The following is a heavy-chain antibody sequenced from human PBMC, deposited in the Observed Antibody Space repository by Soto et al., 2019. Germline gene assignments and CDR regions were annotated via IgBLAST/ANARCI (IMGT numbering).Heavy chain of an antibody. V-gene: IGHV3-21*01. J-gene: IGHJ4*02. D-gene: IGHD5-12*01. CDR3: AFIGEMATLAPFDY. CDR1: GFTFSSYS. CDR2: ISSSSSYI. Sequence: LSCAASGFTFSSYSMNWVRQAPGKGLEWVSSISSSSSYIYYADSVKGRFTISRDNAKNSLYLQMNSLRAEDTAVYYCAFIGEMATLAPFDYWGQGTLVTVSS.